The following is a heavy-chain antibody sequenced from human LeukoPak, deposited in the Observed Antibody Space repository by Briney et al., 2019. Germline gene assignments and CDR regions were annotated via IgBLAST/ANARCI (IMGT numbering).Heavy chain of an antibody. J-gene: IGHJ4*02. CDR1: GFTFSSYS. CDR3: ASWVATSQHYFDY. Sequence: GGSLRLSCAASGFTFSSYSMNWVRQAPGKGLEWVSAISGSGGSTYYADSVKGRFTISRDNSKNTLYLQMNSLRAEDTAVYYCASWVATSQHYFDYWGQGTLVTVSS. D-gene: IGHD5-24*01. CDR2: ISGSGGST. V-gene: IGHV3-23*01.